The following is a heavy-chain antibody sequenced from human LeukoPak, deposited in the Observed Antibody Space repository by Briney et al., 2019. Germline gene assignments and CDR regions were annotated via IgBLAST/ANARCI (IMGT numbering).Heavy chain of an antibody. CDR2: IKNDGRST. CDR1: GFTFNRFW. V-gene: IGHV3-74*01. D-gene: IGHD6-19*01. Sequence: GGSLRLSCGASGFTFNRFWMHWVRQAPGKGLVWVSRIKNDGRSTDYADSVKGRFTISRDNAKNTVYLQMNSLRAEDTAVYYCTTEAGAAPDWYFDVWGRGTLVTVSS. CDR3: TTEAGAAPDWYFDV. J-gene: IGHJ2*01.